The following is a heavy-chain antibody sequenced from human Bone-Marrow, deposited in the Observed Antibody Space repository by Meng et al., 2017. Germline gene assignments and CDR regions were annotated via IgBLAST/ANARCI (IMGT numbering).Heavy chain of an antibody. V-gene: IGHV4-59*01. D-gene: IGHD3-10*01. CDR2: IYYSGST. J-gene: IGHJ6*02. CDR1: GGSTSSYY. Sequence: SETLSLTCTVSGGSTSSYYWSWIRQPPGKGLEWIGYIYYSGSTNYNPSLKSRVTISVDTSKNQFSLKLSSVTAADTAVYYCARDRVRGVTYYYYGMDVWGQGTTVTVSS. CDR3: ARDRVRGVTYYYYGMDV.